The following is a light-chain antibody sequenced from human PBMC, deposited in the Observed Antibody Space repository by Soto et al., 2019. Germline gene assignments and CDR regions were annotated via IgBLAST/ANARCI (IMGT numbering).Light chain of an antibody. Sequence: EIVMTQSPATLSVSPGERATLSCRASQSIGTNLAWYQQKPGQAPRLLIYGASTRATGIPARFGGSGSGTEFTLTISSLQSEDFAVYHCHQYNKWPPGTFGQGTKVEIK. CDR3: HQYNKWPPGT. CDR1: QSIGTN. J-gene: IGKJ1*01. CDR2: GAS. V-gene: IGKV3-15*01.